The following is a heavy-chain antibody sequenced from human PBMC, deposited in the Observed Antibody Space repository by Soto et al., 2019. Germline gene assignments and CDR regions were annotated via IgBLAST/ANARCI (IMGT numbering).Heavy chain of an antibody. CDR3: AKEALMVRGLDI. V-gene: IGHV3-9*01. D-gene: IGHD3-10*01. J-gene: IGHJ3*02. CDR2: ISWNSGSI. CDR1: GFTFDDYA. Sequence: DVQLVESGGGLVQPGRSLRLSCAASGFTFDDYAMHWVRQAPGKGLEWVSGISWNSGSIGYADSVKGRFTISRDNAKNSLYLQMNSLRAEDTALYYCAKEALMVRGLDIWGQGTMVTVSS.